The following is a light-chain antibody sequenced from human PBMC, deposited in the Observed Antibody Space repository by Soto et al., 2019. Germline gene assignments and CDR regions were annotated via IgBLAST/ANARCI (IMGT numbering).Light chain of an antibody. CDR1: QSVSATY. CDR3: QHYGTSTRT. J-gene: IGKJ1*01. CDR2: AAS. V-gene: IGKV3-20*01. Sequence: EIVLTQSPGTLSLSPGESATLSCRATQSVSATYLAWYQQKPGQAPRLLIYAASSRATDIPDRFSGSGSGTDSTLAISRLEPEDFAVYWCQHYGTSTRTFGQGTKVEIK.